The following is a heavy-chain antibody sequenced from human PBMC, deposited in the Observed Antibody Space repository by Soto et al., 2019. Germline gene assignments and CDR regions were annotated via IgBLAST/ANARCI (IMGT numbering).Heavy chain of an antibody. D-gene: IGHD2-2*01. J-gene: IGHJ6*02. Sequence: WGSLRLSCAASGFTFSSYSMNWVRQAPGKGLEWVSYISSSSSTIYYADSVKGRFTISRDNAKNSLYLQMNSLRAEDTAVYYCARDRRIVVVPAAMGYYGMDVWGQGTTVTAP. CDR2: ISSSSSTI. CDR1: GFTFSSYS. CDR3: ARDRRIVVVPAAMGYYGMDV. V-gene: IGHV3-48*01.